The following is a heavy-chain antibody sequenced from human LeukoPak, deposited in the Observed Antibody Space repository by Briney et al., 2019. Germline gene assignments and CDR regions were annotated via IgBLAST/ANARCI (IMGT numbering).Heavy chain of an antibody. CDR2: IYHSGST. Sequence: SGTLSLTCAASGGSISSNNWWSWVRQPPGKGLEWIGEIYHSGSTNYDPSLKSRLTISVDKSKNQFSLKLSSVTAADTAVYYCARRVGYYYDRSGYLDYWGQGTLVTVSS. CDR1: GGSISSNNW. D-gene: IGHD3-22*01. CDR3: ARRVGYYYDRSGYLDY. V-gene: IGHV4-4*02. J-gene: IGHJ4*02.